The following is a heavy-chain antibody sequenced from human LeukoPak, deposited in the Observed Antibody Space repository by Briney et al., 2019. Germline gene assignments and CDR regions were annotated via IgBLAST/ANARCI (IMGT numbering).Heavy chain of an antibody. J-gene: IGHJ4*02. D-gene: IGHD2-2*01. CDR1: GFTFSSYA. V-gene: IGHV3-23*01. CDR2: ISGSGGTT. Sequence: GGSLRLSCAASGFTFSSYAMSWVRQAPGKGLEWVSGISGSGGTTYYVDSVKGRFTVSRDNSKNTPYLQMNSLRAEDTAVYYCAKGNLVIVPAAIGYWGQGTLVTVSS. CDR3: AKGNLVIVPAAIGY.